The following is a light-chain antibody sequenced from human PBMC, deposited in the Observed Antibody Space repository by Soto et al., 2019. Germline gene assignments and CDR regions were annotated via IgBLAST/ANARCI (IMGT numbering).Light chain of an antibody. CDR1: QGISSW. CDR3: QQSYSTPYT. Sequence: DIQMTQSPSSVSASVGDRVTITCRTSQGISSWLAWYQQKPGKAPRLLIYAASSLQSGVPSRFRGSGSGTDFTLNIRSLQPEDFATYYCQQSYSTPYTFGQGTKLEIK. CDR2: AAS. V-gene: IGKV1-12*01. J-gene: IGKJ2*01.